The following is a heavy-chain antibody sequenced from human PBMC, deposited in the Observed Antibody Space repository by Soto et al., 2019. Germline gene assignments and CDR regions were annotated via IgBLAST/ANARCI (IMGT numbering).Heavy chain of an antibody. Sequence: HPGGSLRLSCAASGFTFSSYAMSWVRQAPGKGLEWVSAISGSGGSTYYADSVKGRFTISRDNSKNTLYLQMNSLRAEDTAVYYCAKGIGYYDFWSGYSQVYYYYGMDVWGQGTTVTVSS. J-gene: IGHJ6*02. V-gene: IGHV3-23*01. CDR3: AKGIGYYDFWSGYSQVYYYYGMDV. CDR2: ISGSGGST. D-gene: IGHD3-3*01. CDR1: GFTFSSYA.